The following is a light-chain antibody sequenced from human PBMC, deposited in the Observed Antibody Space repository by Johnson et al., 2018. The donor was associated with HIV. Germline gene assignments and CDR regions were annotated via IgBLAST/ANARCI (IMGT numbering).Light chain of an antibody. CDR3: GTWDSSLSADV. J-gene: IGLJ1*01. CDR2: ENN. V-gene: IGLV1-51*02. Sequence: QSVLTQPPSVSAAPGQKVTISCSGSSSNIGNNYVSWYQQLPGTAPKLLIYENNKRPPGIPDRFSGSKSGTSATLGITGLQTGDEADYYCGTWDSSLSADVFGAGTKVTVL. CDR1: SSNIGNNY.